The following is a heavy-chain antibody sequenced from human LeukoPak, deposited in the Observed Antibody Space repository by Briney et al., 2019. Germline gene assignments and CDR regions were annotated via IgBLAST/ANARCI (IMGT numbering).Heavy chain of an antibody. V-gene: IGHV3-11*01. D-gene: IGHD6-13*01. CDR1: GFTFSDYY. CDR2: VSNSGSTI. J-gene: IGHJ4*02. CDR3: FDY. Sequence: GGSLRLSCAASGFTFSDYYMSWIRQAPGKGLEWVSYVSNSGSTIYYAHSVKGRFTISRDNDTAVYYCARRKHSSGWSPNEYYFDYWGQGTLVTVSS.